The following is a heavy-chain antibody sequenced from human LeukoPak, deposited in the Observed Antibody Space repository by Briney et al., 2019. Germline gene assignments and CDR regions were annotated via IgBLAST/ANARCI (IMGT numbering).Heavy chain of an antibody. CDR2: IKQDGSEK. V-gene: IGHV3-7*01. D-gene: IGHD3-9*01. Sequence: GGSLRLSCAASGLTFSSYWMSWVRQAPGKGLEWVANIKQDGSEKYYVDSVKGRFTISRDNAKNSLYLQMNSLRAEDTAVYYCARDSYDILIGVGSDYWGQGTLVTVSS. CDR1: GLTFSSYW. J-gene: IGHJ4*02. CDR3: ARDSYDILIGVGSDY.